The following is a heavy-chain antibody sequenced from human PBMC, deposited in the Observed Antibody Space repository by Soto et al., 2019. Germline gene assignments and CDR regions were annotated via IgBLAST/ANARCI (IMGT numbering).Heavy chain of an antibody. CDR2: IYYSGST. D-gene: IGHD2-21*02. CDR3: ARDYGGNSPYFDY. J-gene: IGHJ4*02. CDR1: GGSVSSGSYY. V-gene: IGHV4-61*01. Sequence: QVQLQESGPGLVKPSETLSLTCTVSGGSVSSGSYYWSWIRQPPGKGLEWIGYIYYSGSTNYNPSIKSRVTISVDTSKNQFSLKLSSVTAADTAVYYCARDYGGNSPYFDYWGQGTLVTVSS.